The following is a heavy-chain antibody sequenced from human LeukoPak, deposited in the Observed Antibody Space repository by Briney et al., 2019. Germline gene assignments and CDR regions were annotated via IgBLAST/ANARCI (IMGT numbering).Heavy chain of an antibody. CDR3: AKDYYYDSSGYRPDAFDI. V-gene: IGHV3-23*01. CDR1: GFTFSSYA. J-gene: IGHJ3*02. CDR2: ISGSGGST. D-gene: IGHD3-22*01. Sequence: GGSLRLSCAASGFTFSSYAMSWVRQAPGKGLEWVSAISGSGGSTYYADSVKGRFTISRDNSKNTLYLQMNSLRAEDTAVYYCAKDYYYDSSGYRPDAFDIWGQGTMVTVSS.